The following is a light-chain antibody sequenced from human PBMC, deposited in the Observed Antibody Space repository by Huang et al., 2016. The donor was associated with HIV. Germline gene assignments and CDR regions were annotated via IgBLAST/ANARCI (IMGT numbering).Light chain of an antibody. V-gene: IGKV3-15*01. J-gene: IGKJ1*01. Sequence: IVMTQSPVTLSVSPGERAALSCRAGQSIKSNLAWYQQKPGQAPRLLSYVASTRATGGPARFSGSGSGTEFTLTINNLQSDDFAVYYCQQYDYWPPVTFGQGTKV. CDR3: QQYDYWPPVT. CDR1: QSIKSN. CDR2: VAS.